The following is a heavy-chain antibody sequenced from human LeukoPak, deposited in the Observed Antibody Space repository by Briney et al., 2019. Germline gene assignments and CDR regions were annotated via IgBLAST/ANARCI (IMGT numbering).Heavy chain of an antibody. CDR3: ARAGSTNSWFDP. J-gene: IGHJ5*02. CDR2: ISSWSSFI. CDR1: GFAFDTYS. D-gene: IGHD2-2*01. Sequence: GGSLRLSCAASGFAFDTYSMTWVRQAPGKGLEWGSSISSWSSFIYSADSVTGRFTISRDNAKNSLYLQMNSLRAEYTAVYYCARAGSTNSWFDPWGQGTLVIVSS. V-gene: IGHV3-21*01.